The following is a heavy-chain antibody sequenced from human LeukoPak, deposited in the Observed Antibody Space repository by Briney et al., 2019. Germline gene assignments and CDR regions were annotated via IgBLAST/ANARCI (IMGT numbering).Heavy chain of an antibody. J-gene: IGHJ3*02. CDR3: ARALYSGYGAFDI. V-gene: IGHV1-46*01. D-gene: IGHD5-12*01. CDR2: INPSGGST. Sequence: ASVKVSCKASGYTFTSYYMHWVRQAPGQGLEWMGIINPSGGSTSYAQKFQGRVTMTRDMSTSTVYMELSSLRSEDTAVYYCARALYSGYGAFDIWGQGTMVTVSS. CDR1: GYTFTSYY.